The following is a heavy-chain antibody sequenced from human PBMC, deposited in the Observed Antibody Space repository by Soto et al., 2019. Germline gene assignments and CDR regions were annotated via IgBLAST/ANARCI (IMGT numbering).Heavy chain of an antibody. CDR2: IIPIFGTA. CDR3: ARELGYCSSTSCPTDAFDI. V-gene: IGHV1-69*13. D-gene: IGHD2-2*01. CDR1: GGTLSSYA. J-gene: IGHJ3*02. Sequence: SVKVSCKASGGTLSSYAISWVRQAPGQGLEWMGGIIPIFGTANYAQKFQGRVTITADESTSTAYMELSSLRSEDTAVYYCARELGYCSSTSCPTDAFDIWGQGTMVTVSS.